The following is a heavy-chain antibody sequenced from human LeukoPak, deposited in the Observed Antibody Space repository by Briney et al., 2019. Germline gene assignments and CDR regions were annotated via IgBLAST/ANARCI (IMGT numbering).Heavy chain of an antibody. D-gene: IGHD5-18*01. CDR3: ARLYSYGSIDAFDI. CDR2: MNPNSGNT. J-gene: IGHJ3*02. CDR1: GYTFTSYD. Sequence: ASVKVSCKASGYTFTSYDINWVRQATGQGLEWMGWMNPNSGNTGYAQKFQGRVTMTRNTSIRTAYMELSSLRSEDTAVYYCARLYSYGSIDAFDIWGQGTRVTVSS. V-gene: IGHV1-8*01.